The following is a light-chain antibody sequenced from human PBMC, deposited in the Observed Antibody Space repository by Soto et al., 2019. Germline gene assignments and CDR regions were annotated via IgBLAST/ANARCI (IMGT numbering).Light chain of an antibody. CDR2: AAS. V-gene: IGKV1-9*01. J-gene: IGKJ3*01. CDR1: QGISSY. CDR3: QQLNSYPLT. Sequence: DIQLTQSPSFLSASVGDRVTITCRASQGISSYLAWYQHKPGKAPKLLIYAASTLQSGVPSRFSGSGSGTEFTLTISSLQPEDFATYYCQQLNSYPLTFVPGTKVDIK.